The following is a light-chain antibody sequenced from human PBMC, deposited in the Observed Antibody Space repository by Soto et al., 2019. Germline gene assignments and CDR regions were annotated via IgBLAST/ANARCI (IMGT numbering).Light chain of an antibody. J-gene: IGLJ1*01. V-gene: IGLV2-18*02. Sequence: QSVLTQPRSVSGSPGQSFTISCTGTSSDVGSYNRVSWYQQPPGTAPKLMIYEVSNRPSGVPDRFSGSKSGNTASLTISGLQAEDEADYYCNSYTSSSTYVFGTGTKVTVL. CDR1: SSDVGSYNR. CDR2: EVS. CDR3: NSYTSSSTYV.